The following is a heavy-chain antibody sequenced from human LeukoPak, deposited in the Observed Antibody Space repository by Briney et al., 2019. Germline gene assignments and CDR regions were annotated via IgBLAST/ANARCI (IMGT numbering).Heavy chain of an antibody. Sequence: ASVKVSCKASGYTFTSYGISWVRQAPGQGLEWMGWISAYNGNTNYAQKLQGRVTMTTDTSTSTAYMELRSLRSDDTAVYYCARVRGLEVTHHAYGMDVWGQGPRSPSP. V-gene: IGHV1-18*01. CDR3: ARVRGLEVTHHAYGMDV. D-gene: IGHD6-19*01. CDR1: GYTFTSYG. J-gene: IGHJ6*02. CDR2: ISAYNGNT.